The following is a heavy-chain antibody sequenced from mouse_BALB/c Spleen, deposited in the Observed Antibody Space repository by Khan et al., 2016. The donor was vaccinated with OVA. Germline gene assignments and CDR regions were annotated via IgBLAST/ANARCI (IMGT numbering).Heavy chain of an antibody. CDR1: GYSFTSYY. V-gene: IGHV1S135*01. Sequence: EVQLQESGPELMKPGASVNISCKASGYSFTSYYINWVKQSHGKSLEWIGYIDPFNGGTDYNQKFKGKATLKVDKSSNTAYMHLRSLTYEDSAVYFCARGSFDYWRHGPLVTVSA. CDR3: ARGSFDY. J-gene: IGHJ3*01. CDR2: IDPFNGGT.